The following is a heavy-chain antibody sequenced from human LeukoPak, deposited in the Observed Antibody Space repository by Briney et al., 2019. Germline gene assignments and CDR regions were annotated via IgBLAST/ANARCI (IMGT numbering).Heavy chain of an antibody. CDR1: GFSFSSYT. CDR2: IRSSSSYI. J-gene: IGHJ4*02. V-gene: IGHV3-21*01. D-gene: IGHD6-13*01. Sequence: PGGSLRLSCAASGFSFSSYTMNWVRQAPGKGLEWVSSIRSSSSYIYYADSLKGRFTISRDNAKNSLYLQMNSLRAEDTAVYYCARDPQGYISSWFDYWGQGTLVTVSS. CDR3: ARDPQGYISSWFDY.